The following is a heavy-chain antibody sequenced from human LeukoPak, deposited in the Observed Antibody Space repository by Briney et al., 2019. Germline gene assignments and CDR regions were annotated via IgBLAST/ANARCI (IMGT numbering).Heavy chain of an antibody. CDR2: IKQDGSEK. V-gene: IGHV3-7*01. CDR3: AREISSWYRTEGRFDP. D-gene: IGHD6-13*01. Sequence: SLRLSCAASVFTLSSYWMSWVRQAPCKGLDGVAYIKQDGSEKYYVHSVNGRFTISRHNAKNSLYLKMNSLRGEDTAVYYCAREISSWYRTEGRFDPWGQGTLVTVSS. CDR1: VFTLSSYW. J-gene: IGHJ5*02.